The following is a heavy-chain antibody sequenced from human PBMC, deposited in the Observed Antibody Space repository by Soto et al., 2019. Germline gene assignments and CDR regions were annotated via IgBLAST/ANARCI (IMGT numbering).Heavy chain of an antibody. Sequence: QVELVQSGAEVKKPGASVKVSCEAPGYRVIDYCIHWERQNPGQGFEWMGSISPTSDSTNYAKKIEGRAPLTWDTPRTPASMKLSSFKLDKTAVYYGGRPPGCSSVWYHFEPWGQGTRVTVSS. CDR2: ISPTSDST. CDR1: GYRVIDYC. J-gene: IGHJ5*02. V-gene: IGHV1-2*02. D-gene: IGHD6-19*01. CDR3: GRPPGCSSVWYHFEP.